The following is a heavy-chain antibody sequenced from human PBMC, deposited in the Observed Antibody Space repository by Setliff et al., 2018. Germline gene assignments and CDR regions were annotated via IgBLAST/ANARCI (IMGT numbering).Heavy chain of an antibody. Sequence: PSETLSLTCTVSGGSISSYYWSWIRQPPGKGLQFIGYVYYTGTANYDPSLKSRVTMSVDTSKNQFSLKLSSVTAADTAVYYCARGQATSSRSSLVYWGQGILVTVSS. CDR1: GGSISSYY. V-gene: IGHV4-59*01. CDR3: ARGQATSSRSSLVY. CDR2: VYYTGTA. D-gene: IGHD6-6*01. J-gene: IGHJ4*02.